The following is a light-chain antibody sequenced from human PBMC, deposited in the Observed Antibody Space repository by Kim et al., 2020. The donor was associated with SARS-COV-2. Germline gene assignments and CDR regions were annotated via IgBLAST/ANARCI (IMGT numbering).Light chain of an antibody. V-gene: IGKV1-8*01. CDR1: QGISSY. CDR2: AAS. CDR3: QQYYSYPLT. Sequence: AIRITQSPSSLSASTGDRVTITCRASQGISSYLDWYQQKPGKAPKLLIYAASTLQSGVPSRFSGSGSGTDFTLTISCLQSEDFATYYCQQYYSYPLTFGGGTKVDIK. J-gene: IGKJ4*01.